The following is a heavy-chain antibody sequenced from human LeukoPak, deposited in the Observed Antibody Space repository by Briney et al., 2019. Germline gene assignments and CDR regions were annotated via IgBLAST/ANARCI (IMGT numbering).Heavy chain of an antibody. CDR3: ARELLAYCGGDCSRGDY. CDR1: GFTFSSYS. D-gene: IGHD2-21*02. J-gene: IGHJ4*02. Sequence: GGSLRLSCAASGFTFSSYSRSWVRQAPGKGLEWVSSISSSSSYICYEDSVKGQFTISRDNAKTTLYLQMNSLSAEDKAVYYCARELLAYCGGDCSRGDYSGQGTLVTVSS. CDR2: ISSSSSYI. V-gene: IGHV3-21*01.